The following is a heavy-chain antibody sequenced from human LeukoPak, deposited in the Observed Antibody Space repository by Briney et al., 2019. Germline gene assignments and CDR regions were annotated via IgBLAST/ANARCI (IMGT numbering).Heavy chain of an antibody. V-gene: IGHV3-23*01. J-gene: IGHJ6*03. CDR1: GFTFGSYA. D-gene: IGHD5-18*01. CDR3: TRAPVDTAMLPYYYYMDV. Sequence: PGGSLRLSCAASGFTFGSYAMSWVRQAPGKGLERVSTISGSGGSPYYADSVKGRFTISRDNSKNTLYLQMNSLKTEDTAVYYCTRAPVDTAMLPYYYYMDVWGKGTTVTISS. CDR2: ISGSGGSP.